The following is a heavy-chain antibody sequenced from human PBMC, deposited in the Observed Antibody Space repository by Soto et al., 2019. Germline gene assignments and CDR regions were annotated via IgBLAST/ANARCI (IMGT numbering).Heavy chain of an antibody. Sequence: SETLSLTCTVSGGSVSSGSYYWSWIRQPPGKGLEWIGYIYYSGSTNYNPSLKSRVTISVDTSKNQFSLKLSSVTAADTAVYYCARSIGVVTAAPYQVWFDPWGKGTLVTVS. CDR1: GGSVSSGSYY. V-gene: IGHV4-61*01. CDR3: ARSIGVVTAAPYQVWFDP. CDR2: IYYSGST. J-gene: IGHJ5*02. D-gene: IGHD2-2*01.